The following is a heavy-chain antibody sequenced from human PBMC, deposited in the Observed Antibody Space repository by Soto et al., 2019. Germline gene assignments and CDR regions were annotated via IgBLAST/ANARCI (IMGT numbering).Heavy chain of an antibody. V-gene: IGHV3-33*01. J-gene: IGHJ4*02. CDR3: ASGPYSGNYFPFDY. CDR1: GFTFSNYG. CDR2: IWSDGSRK. Sequence: GGSLRLSCAASGFTFSNYGMHWVRQAPDKGLEWVAVIWSDGSRKSYADSVRGRFTISRDDSKKTLYLEMNSLRAEDTAVYYCASGPYSGNYFPFDYWGQGTQVTVS. D-gene: IGHD1-26*01.